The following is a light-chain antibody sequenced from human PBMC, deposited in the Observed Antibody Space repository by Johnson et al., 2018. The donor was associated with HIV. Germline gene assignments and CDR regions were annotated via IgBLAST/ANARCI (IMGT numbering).Light chain of an antibody. J-gene: IGLJ1*01. V-gene: IGLV1-51*02. Sequence: QSVLTQPPSVSAAPGQKVTISCSGTNSNIGNNFVSWYQQLPGTAPKLLIYENIKRPSGIPDRFSGSKSGTSATLGITGLQTGDEADYYCGTWDSSLSVYVFATGTKVTVL. CDR1: NSNIGNNF. CDR2: ENI. CDR3: GTWDSSLSVYV.